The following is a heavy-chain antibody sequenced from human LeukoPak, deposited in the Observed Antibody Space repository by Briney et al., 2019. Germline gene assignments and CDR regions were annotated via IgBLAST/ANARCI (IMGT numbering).Heavy chain of an antibody. Sequence: SETLSLTCTVSGGSISSYYWSWVRQPPGKGLEWIGYIYYSGSTNYNPSLKSRVTISVDTSKNQFSLKLSSVTAADTAVYYCARGGNYYDSSELFDYWGQGTLVTVSS. V-gene: IGHV4-59*01. CDR1: GGSISSYY. CDR3: ARGGNYYDSSELFDY. CDR2: IYYSGST. J-gene: IGHJ4*02. D-gene: IGHD3-22*01.